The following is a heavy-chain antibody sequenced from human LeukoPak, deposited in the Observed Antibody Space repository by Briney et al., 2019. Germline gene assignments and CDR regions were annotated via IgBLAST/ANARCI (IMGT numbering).Heavy chain of an antibody. J-gene: IGHJ4*02. CDR2: IDTSGST. CDR3: ARDNGSSSWLYFDY. Sequence: PSETLSLTCTVSGGSISSGSYYWSWIRQPAGKGLEWIGRIDTSGSTNYNPSLKSRVTISVDTSKNQFSLYLNSVTPEDTAVYYCARDNGSSSWLYFDYWGQGTLVTVSS. V-gene: IGHV4-61*02. CDR1: GGSISSGSYY. D-gene: IGHD6-13*01.